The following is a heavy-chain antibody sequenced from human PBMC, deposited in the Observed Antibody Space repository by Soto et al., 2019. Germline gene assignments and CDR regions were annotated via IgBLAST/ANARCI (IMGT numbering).Heavy chain of an antibody. CDR1: GLTFRSYW. CDR2: INTDGSVA. Sequence: EVQLVESGGGLVQPGESLRLSCAASGLTFRSYWMNWVRQAPGKGLVWVSRINTDGSVAMYVDSVKGRFTISRDNAKNTLYLHMNSLRAEDTDVYYCVRDMQLCRLDSWGQGTRVTFSS. CDR3: VRDMQLCRLDS. V-gene: IGHV3-74*03. J-gene: IGHJ4*02. D-gene: IGHD2-2*01.